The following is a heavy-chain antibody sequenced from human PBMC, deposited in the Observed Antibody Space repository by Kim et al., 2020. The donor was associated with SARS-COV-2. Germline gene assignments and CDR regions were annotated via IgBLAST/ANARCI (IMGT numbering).Heavy chain of an antibody. V-gene: IGHV1-18*01. Sequence: ASVKVSCKASGYTFTSYGISWVRQAPGQGLEWMGWISAYNGNTNYAQKLQGRVTMTTDTSTSTAYMELRSLRSDDTAVYYCARDRRITIFGVVTHGYYYYYMDVGGKGTTVTVSS. CDR1: GYTFTSYG. J-gene: IGHJ6*03. CDR3: ARDRRITIFGVVTHGYYYYYMDV. D-gene: IGHD3-3*01. CDR2: ISAYNGNT.